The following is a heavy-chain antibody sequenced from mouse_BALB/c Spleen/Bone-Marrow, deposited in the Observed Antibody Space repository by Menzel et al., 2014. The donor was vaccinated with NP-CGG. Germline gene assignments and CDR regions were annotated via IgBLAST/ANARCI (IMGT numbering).Heavy chain of an antibody. J-gene: IGHJ4*01. CDR1: GYTFTTYT. CDR3: ARVYGNYDAMDY. Sequence: VQVVESGAELARPGASVKMSCRASGYTFTTYTMHWVKQRPGQGLEWIGYINPSSGYTYYNQKFKDKATLTADKSSSAAYLQLSSLTSEDSAVYYCARVYGNYDAMDYWGQETSVIVSS. V-gene: IGHV1-4*01. D-gene: IGHD2-1*01. CDR2: INPSSGYT.